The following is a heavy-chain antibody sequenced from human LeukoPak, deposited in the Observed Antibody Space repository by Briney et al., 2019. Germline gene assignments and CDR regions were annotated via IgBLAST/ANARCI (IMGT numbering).Heavy chain of an antibody. J-gene: IGHJ4*02. CDR1: GGSISSYY. CDR3: ARHGFGSWAVDGSGSAELIN. CDR2: IYYSGTT. D-gene: IGHD3-10*01. V-gene: IGHV4-59*08. Sequence: SETLSLTCTVSGGSISSYYWSWIRQPPGKGLEWIGYIYYSGTTNYNPSLKSRLTISVDTSKNQFSLKLNSVTAADTAVYYRARHGFGSWAVDGSGSAELINWGQGALVTVSS.